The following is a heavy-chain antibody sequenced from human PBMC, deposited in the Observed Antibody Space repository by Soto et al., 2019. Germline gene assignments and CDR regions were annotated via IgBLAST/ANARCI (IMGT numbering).Heavy chain of an antibody. CDR2: ISTYSGNT. CDR1: GYTFTSYG. J-gene: IGHJ4*02. D-gene: IGHD3-3*01. Sequence: ASVKVSCKASGYTFTSYGISWVRQAPGQGLEGMGWISTYSGNTDYAQKFQGRITMTSDTSTDTVYMELRSLRSDDTAVYFCARNLFGVIIMVDYWGQGTLVTVSS. V-gene: IGHV1-18*04. CDR3: ARNLFGVIIMVDY.